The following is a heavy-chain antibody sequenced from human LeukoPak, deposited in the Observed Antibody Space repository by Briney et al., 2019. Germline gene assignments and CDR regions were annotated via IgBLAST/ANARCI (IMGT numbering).Heavy chain of an antibody. CDR3: ARVGMVRGVILFDP. V-gene: IGHV4-30-4*01. CDR2: IYYSGST. D-gene: IGHD3-10*01. Sequence: SETLSLTCTVSGGSISSGAYYWSWIRQPPGKGLEWIGYIYYSGSTYYNPSPKSRVTISVDSVDTSKNQFSLKLSSVTAADTAVYYCARVGMVRGVILFDPWGQGTLVTVSS. CDR1: GGSISSGAYY. J-gene: IGHJ5*02.